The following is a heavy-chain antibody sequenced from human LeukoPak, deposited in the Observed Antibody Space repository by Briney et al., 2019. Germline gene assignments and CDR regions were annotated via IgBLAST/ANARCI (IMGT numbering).Heavy chain of an antibody. CDR2: IYYSGST. J-gene: IGHJ5*02. CDR1: GDSISNYY. V-gene: IGHV4-59*01. CDR3: ATVHNSRTYWFDP. Sequence: SETLSLTCIVSGDSISNYYWSWIRQPPGKGLEWIGYIYYSGSTNYNPSLKSQVTISVDTSKNQLSLKLSFVTAADTAVYYCATVHNSRTYWFDPWGQGTLVTVSS. D-gene: IGHD6-13*01.